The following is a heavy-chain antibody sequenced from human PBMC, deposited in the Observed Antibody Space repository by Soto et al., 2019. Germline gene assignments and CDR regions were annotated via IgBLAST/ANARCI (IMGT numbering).Heavy chain of an antibody. D-gene: IGHD2-2*01. CDR3: ASIYCSSTSCVFDY. J-gene: IGHJ4*02. CDR1: GYTFTSYD. V-gene: IGHV1-8*01. CDR2: MNPNSGNT. Sequence: GASVKVSCKASGYTFTSYDINWVRQATGQGLEWMGWMNPNSGNTGYAQKFQGRVTMTRNTSISTAYMELSSLRSEDTAVYYCASIYCSSTSCVFDYWGPGTLVTVSS.